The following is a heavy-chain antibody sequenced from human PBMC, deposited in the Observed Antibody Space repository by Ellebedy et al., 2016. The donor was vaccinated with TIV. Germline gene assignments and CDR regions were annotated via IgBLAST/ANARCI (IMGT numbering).Heavy chain of an antibody. CDR3: ARHETDDRWLRFAH. Sequence: SETLSLTCTVSGGSISSSSYYWDWIRQPPGKGLEWIGEINHSGSTHYNPSLKSRVTISVDTSKNQFSLRLSSVTAADTAVYFCARHETDDRWLRFAHWGQGTLVTVSS. D-gene: IGHD5-12*01. CDR2: INHSGST. CDR1: GGSISSSSYY. J-gene: IGHJ4*02. V-gene: IGHV4-39*01.